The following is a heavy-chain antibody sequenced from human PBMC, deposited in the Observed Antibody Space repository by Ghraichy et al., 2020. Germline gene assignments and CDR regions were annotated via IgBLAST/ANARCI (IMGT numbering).Heavy chain of an antibody. CDR1: GYSFTNYW. D-gene: IGHD5-12*01. CDR3: SRKGDSGYYY. V-gene: IGHV5-51*01. J-gene: IGHJ4*02. Sequence: GESLNISCKASGYSFTNYWIGWVRQMPGKGLEWMGIIYPGDSNIRYSPSFQGQVTISADKSISTAYLQWSSLKASATAMYYCSRKGDSGYYYWGQGTLVTVSS. CDR2: IYPGDSNI.